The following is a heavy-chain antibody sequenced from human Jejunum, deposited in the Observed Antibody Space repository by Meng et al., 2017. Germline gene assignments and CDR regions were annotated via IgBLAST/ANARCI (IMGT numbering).Heavy chain of an antibody. Sequence: SETLSLTCTVSGGSMSCNYWAWIRQPAGRGLEWIGRIHTTENIDYNPSLRSRVTMSIDTSKNQFFLKLTSVTAADTAIYYCATGGSPHSSGCYPEFFHHWGQATLVTVSS. D-gene: IGHD5-18*01. CDR1: GGSMSCNY. V-gene: IGHV4-4*07. CDR2: IHTTENI. J-gene: IGHJ1*01. CDR3: ATGGSPHSSGCYPEFFHH.